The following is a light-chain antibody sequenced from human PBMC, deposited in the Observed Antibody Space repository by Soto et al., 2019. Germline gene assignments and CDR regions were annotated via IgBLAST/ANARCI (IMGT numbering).Light chain of an antibody. CDR1: QSISSW. J-gene: IGKJ2*01. V-gene: IGKV1-5*03. Sequence: DIHMTQSRSTLSASVGDRVTITCRASQSISSWLAWYQQKPGKAPKLLIYKASSLESGVPSRFSGSGSGTEFTLTISSLQPDDFATYYCQQYNSYSYTFGQGTKVDIK. CDR3: QQYNSYSYT. CDR2: KAS.